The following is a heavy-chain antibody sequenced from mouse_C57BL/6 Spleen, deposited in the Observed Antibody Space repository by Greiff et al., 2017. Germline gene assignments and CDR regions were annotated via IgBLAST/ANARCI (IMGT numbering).Heavy chain of an antibody. CDR2: ISGGGGNT. CDR1: GFTFSSYT. V-gene: IGHV5-9*01. J-gene: IGHJ4*01. D-gene: IGHD2-4*01. CDR3: ARQVIYDYGAHYYAMDY. Sequence: EVKLVESGGGLVKPGGSLKLSCAASGFTFSSYTMSWVRQTPEKRLAWVATISGGGGNTYYPDSVKGRFTISRDNAKNTLYLQMSSLRSEDTALYYCARQVIYDYGAHYYAMDYWGQGTSVTVSS.